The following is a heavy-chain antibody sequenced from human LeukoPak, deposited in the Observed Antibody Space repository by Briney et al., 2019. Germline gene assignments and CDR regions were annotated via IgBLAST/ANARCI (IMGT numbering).Heavy chain of an antibody. CDR1: GFTFSSYS. Sequence: GGSLRLSCVASGFTFSSYSMNWVRQTPGKGLEWVSSIRSSSSYMYYADSVKGRFTISRDNSKNTLYLLMNSLIPEDTAAYYCAREVVSSPSYFDSWGQGTLVTVSS. D-gene: IGHD2-15*01. CDR3: AREVVSSPSYFDS. CDR2: IRSSSSYM. V-gene: IGHV3-21*04. J-gene: IGHJ4*02.